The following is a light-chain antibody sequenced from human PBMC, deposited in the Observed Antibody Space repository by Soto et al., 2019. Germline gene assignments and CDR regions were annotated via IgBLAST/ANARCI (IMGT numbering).Light chain of an antibody. V-gene: IGLV1-44*01. CDR2: SDD. Sequence: QAVLTQPPSASGTPGQRVTISCSGSSSNVGSNTVSWYQQLPGTAPKVLIYSDDQRPSGVPDRFSGSRSGSSASLAISGLQSGDKADYYCASWEDSLNGWVIGGGTKLTVL. CDR3: ASWEDSLNGWV. CDR1: SSNVGSNT. J-gene: IGLJ3*02.